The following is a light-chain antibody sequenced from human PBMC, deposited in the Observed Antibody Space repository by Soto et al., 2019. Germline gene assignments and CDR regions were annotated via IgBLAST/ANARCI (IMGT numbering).Light chain of an antibody. CDR3: SSYTSISTVV. CDR2: DVT. J-gene: IGLJ3*02. V-gene: IGLV2-14*03. Sequence: QSALTQPASVSGSPGQSIASSYTGSSSDVGGYNYVSWYQQHPGKAPKLLIYDVTARPSGVSDRFSGSKSGNTASLTVSGLQAEDEANYYCSSYTSISTVVFGGGTKLTVL. CDR1: SSDVGGYNY.